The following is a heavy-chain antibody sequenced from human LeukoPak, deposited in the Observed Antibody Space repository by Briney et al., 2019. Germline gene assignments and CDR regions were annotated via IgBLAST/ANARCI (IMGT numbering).Heavy chain of an antibody. D-gene: IGHD4/OR15-4a*01. Sequence: PSETLSLTCAVSGGSISSGGYSWSWIRQPPGKALEWIGYIYDTGSTYYNPSLKSRVTISVDRSKNQISLKLRSVTAADTAVYYCTRGDEVVLNAFDIWGQGTMVSVSP. CDR2: IYDTGST. CDR1: GGSISSGGYS. J-gene: IGHJ3*02. V-gene: IGHV4-30-2*01. CDR3: TRGDEVVLNAFDI.